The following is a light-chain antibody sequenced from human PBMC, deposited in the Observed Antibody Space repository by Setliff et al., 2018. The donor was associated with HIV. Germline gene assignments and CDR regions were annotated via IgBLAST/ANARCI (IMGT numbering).Light chain of an antibody. CDR3: CSYAGSHTFV. CDR1: TSDVGGYNF. V-gene: IGLV2-11*01. CDR2: DVI. J-gene: IGLJ1*01. Sequence: QSVLAQPRSVSWSPGQSVTISCTGTTSDVGGYNFVSWYQHHPGKAPKLMIYDVIKRPSGVPDRFSGSKSGNTASLTISGLQAEDEADYYCCSYAGSHTFVFGTGTKVTVL.